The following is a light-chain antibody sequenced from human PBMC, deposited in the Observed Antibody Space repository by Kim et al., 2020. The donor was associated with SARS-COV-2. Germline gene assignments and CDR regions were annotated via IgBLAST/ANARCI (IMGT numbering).Light chain of an antibody. J-gene: IGKJ2*01. CDR2: DAS. CDR1: QSVSSY. Sequence: EIVSTQSPATLSLSPGERATLSCRASQSVSSYLAWYQQKPGQAPRLLIYDASNRATGIPARFSGSGSGTDFTLTISGLEPEDFAVYYCQQRSNWPRTFGQGTKLEI. V-gene: IGKV3-11*01. CDR3: QQRSNWPRT.